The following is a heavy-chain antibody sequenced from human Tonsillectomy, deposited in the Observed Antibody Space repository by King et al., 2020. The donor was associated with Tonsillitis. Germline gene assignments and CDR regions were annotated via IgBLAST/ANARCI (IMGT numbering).Heavy chain of an antibody. J-gene: IGHJ4*02. CDR1: GFTFSNYA. Sequence: VQLVESGGGLVQPGGSLRLSCAASGFTFSNYAMSWVRQAPGKGLEWVSTISGSRGSTYYADSVKGRFTIPRDNSKHTLYLQMNSLRDEDTAIYYCAKAKLGGYDFLFDFWGQGTLVTVSA. V-gene: IGHV3-23*04. CDR3: AKAKLGGYDFLFDF. D-gene: IGHD5-12*01. CDR2: ISGSRGST.